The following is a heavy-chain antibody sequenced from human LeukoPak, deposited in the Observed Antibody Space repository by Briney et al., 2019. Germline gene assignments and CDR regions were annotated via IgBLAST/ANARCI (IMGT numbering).Heavy chain of an antibody. J-gene: IGHJ4*02. CDR1: GFTFSSYA. Sequence: GGSLRLSCAASGFTFSSYAMSWVRQAPGKGLEWVSAISGSGGSTYYADSVKGRFTISRDNSKNTLYLQMNSLRAEDTAVYYCAKSHYYGSGSYYPAAFDYWGQGTLVTVSS. D-gene: IGHD3-10*01. CDR3: AKSHYYGSGSYYPAAFDY. CDR2: ISGSGGST. V-gene: IGHV3-23*01.